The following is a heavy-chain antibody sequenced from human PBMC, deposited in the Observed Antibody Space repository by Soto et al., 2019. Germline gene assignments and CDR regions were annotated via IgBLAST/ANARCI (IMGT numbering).Heavy chain of an antibody. CDR2: ISWNSGSR. V-gene: IGHV3-9*01. CDR3: AKDTRRAARGGGMGV. CDR1: GFDFGEYA. J-gene: IGHJ6*02. Sequence: EVEVVESGGGLVQPGRSLRLSCVASGFDFGEYAMHWVRQGPGKGLEWVSGISWNSGSRGYGDSVQGRFTISRDNAKNSLYLEMNSLRTEDTALYYCAKDTRRAARGGGMGVWGQGTTVIVSS. D-gene: IGHD3-16*01.